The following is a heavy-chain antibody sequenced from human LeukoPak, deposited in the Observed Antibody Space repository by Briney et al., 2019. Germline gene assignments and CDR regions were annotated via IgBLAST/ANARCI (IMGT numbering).Heavy chain of an antibody. J-gene: IGHJ5*02. D-gene: IGHD3-10*01. CDR1: GGTFSSYA. CDR3: VRDGEGVAISVNYWFDP. V-gene: IGHV1-69*13. CDR2: IIPIFGTA. Sequence: SVKVSCKASGGTFSSYAISWVRQAPGQGLEWMGGIIPIFGTANYAQKFQGRVTITADESTSTAYMELSSLRSEDTAMYYCVRDGEGVAISVNYWFDPWGQGTLVTVSS.